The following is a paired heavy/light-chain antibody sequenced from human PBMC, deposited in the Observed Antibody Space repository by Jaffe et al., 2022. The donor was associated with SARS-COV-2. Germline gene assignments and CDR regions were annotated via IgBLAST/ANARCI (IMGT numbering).Light chain of an antibody. CDR1: QSVSSY. V-gene: IGKV3-11*01. CDR2: DAS. J-gene: IGKJ2*01. Sequence: EIVLTQSPATLSLSPGERATLSCRASQSVSSYLAWYQQKPGQAPRLLIYDASNRATGIPARFSGSGSGTDFTLTISSLEPEDFAVYYCQQRSNWPHTFGQGTKLEIK. CDR3: QQRSNWPHT.
Heavy chain of an antibody. Sequence: QVQLVESGGGLVKPGGSLRLSCAASGFTFSDYYMSWIRQAPGKGLEWVSYISSSGSTIYYADSVKGRFTISRDNAKNSLYLQMNSLRAEDTAVYYCARDSPSYCGGDCYPIWGQGTMVTVSS. CDR1: GFTFSDYY. J-gene: IGHJ3*02. CDR3: ARDSPSYCGGDCYPI. V-gene: IGHV3-11*01. D-gene: IGHD2-21*02. CDR2: ISSSGSTI.